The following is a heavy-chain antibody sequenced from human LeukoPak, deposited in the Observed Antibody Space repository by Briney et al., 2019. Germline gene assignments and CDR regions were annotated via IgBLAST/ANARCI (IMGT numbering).Heavy chain of an antibody. CDR2: INHSGST. CDR3: ARYDFWSGYFGAGNAFDI. J-gene: IGHJ3*02. D-gene: IGHD3-3*01. CDR1: GGSFSGYY. V-gene: IGHV4-34*01. Sequence: SETPSLTCAVYGGSFSGYYWSWIRQPPGKGLEWIGEINHSGSTNYNPSLKSRVTISVDTSKNQFSLKLSSVTAADTAVYYCARYDFWSGYFGAGNAFDIWGQGTMVTVSS.